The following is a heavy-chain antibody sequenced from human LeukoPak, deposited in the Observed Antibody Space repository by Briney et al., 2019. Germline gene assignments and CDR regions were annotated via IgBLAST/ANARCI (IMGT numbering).Heavy chain of an antibody. Sequence: GAPVKVSCKASGYTFTSYYMHWVRQAPGQGLEWVGIINPSGDPTTYAQKFQGRVTMTSDMSTSTVYMELSSLRSEDTAVYYCARSSGYYSSLFYMHVWGKGTTVTVSS. CDR3: ARSSGYYSSLFYMHV. CDR1: GYTFTSYY. J-gene: IGHJ6*03. CDR2: INPSGDPT. D-gene: IGHD3-22*01. V-gene: IGHV1-46*01.